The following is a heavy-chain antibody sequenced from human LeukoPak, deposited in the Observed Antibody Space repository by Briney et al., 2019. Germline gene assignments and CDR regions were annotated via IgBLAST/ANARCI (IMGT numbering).Heavy chain of an antibody. D-gene: IGHD6-13*01. J-gene: IGHJ4*02. CDR3: ARDSSWYFDY. Sequence: SETLSLTRTVSGYSISSGYYWGWIRQPPGKGLEWIGSIYHSGSTYYNPSLKSRVTISVDTSKNQFSLKLSSVTAADTAVYYCARDSSWYFDYWGQGTLVTVSS. V-gene: IGHV4-38-2*02. CDR1: GYSISSGYY. CDR2: IYHSGST.